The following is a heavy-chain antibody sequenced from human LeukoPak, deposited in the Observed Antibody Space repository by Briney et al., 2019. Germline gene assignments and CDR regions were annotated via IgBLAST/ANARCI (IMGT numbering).Heavy chain of an antibody. CDR1: GFTFSSYG. CDR3: AREDIVVVPAATTFDY. Sequence: PWGSLRLSCAASGFTFSSYGMHWVRQAPGKGLEWVAVIWYDGSNKYYADSVKGRFTISRDNSKNTLYLQMNSLRAEDTAVYYCAREDIVVVPAATTFDYWGQGTLVTVSS. D-gene: IGHD2-2*01. V-gene: IGHV3-33*01. CDR2: IWYDGSNK. J-gene: IGHJ4*02.